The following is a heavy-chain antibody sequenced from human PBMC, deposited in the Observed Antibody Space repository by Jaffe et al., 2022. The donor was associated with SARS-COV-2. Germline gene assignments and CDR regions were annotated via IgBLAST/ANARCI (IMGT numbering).Heavy chain of an antibody. CDR3: ARDNVGGYGSGSPTGLPFDY. J-gene: IGHJ4*02. Sequence: QVQLVDSGGGVVQPGKSLRLSCAASGFAFGTYGMHWVRQAPGKGLECVAFIWYDGSNTNYAESVRGRFTISRDNSKNTLYLQMNSLRVEDTAVYYCARDNVGGYGSGSPTGLPFDYWGQGTLVSVSS. CDR2: IWYDGSNT. CDR1: GFAFGTYG. V-gene: IGHV3-33*01. D-gene: IGHD3-10*01.